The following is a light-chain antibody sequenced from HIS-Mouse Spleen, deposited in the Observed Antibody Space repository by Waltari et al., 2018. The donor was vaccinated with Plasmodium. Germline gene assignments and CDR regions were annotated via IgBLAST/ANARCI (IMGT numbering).Light chain of an antibody. Sequence: QAVLTQPSSLSASPGASASLTCTLRSGINVGTYRIYWYQQKPGSPPQYHLRYKSDSDKHQGSGVPGRFSGSKDASANAGILLFSGLQSEDEADYYCMIWHSSAWVFGGGTKLTVL. CDR2: YKSDSDK. V-gene: IGLV5-45*03. J-gene: IGLJ3*02. CDR3: MIWHSSAWV. CDR1: SGINVGTYR.